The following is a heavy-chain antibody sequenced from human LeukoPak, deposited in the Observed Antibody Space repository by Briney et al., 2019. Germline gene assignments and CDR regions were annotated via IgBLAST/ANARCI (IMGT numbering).Heavy chain of an antibody. J-gene: IGHJ4*02. Sequence: QTGGSLRLSCVASGFTLSTYGMHWVRQAPGKGLEWVAFIRYDGSDKFYGDSVKGRFTTSRDNSKNTLYLQMSRLRVEDTAVYYCAKDLDCSGGTCHKAFDCWGQGTPVTVSS. CDR3: AKDLDCSGGTCHKAFDC. D-gene: IGHD2-15*01. CDR2: IRYDGSDK. V-gene: IGHV3-30*02. CDR1: GFTLSTYG.